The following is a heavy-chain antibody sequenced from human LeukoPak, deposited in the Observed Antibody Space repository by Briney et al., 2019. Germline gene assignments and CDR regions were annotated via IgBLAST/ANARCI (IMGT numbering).Heavy chain of an antibody. J-gene: IGHJ6*02. CDR3: ARDLPRRTNYYYYGMDV. CDR1: GFTFSSYS. Sequence: GGSLTLSCAASGFTFSSYSMNWVRQAPGKGLEWVSYISSSSSTIYYADSVKGRFTISRDNAKNSLYLQMNSLRDEDTAVYYCARDLPRRTNYYYYGMDVWGQGTTVTVSS. CDR2: ISSSSSTI. V-gene: IGHV3-48*02.